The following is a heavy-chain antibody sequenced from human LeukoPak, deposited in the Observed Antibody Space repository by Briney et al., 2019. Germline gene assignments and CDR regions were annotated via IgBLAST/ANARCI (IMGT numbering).Heavy chain of an antibody. J-gene: IGHJ3*02. CDR1: GGSISSSSYY. CDR3: ARGRGSYDI. V-gene: IGHV4-39*01. CDR2: IYYSGST. D-gene: IGHD1-26*01. Sequence: SETLSLTCTVSGGSISSSSYYWGWIRQPPGKGLEWIGSIYYSGSTYYNPSLKSRVTISVDTSKNQFSLKLSSVTAADTAVYYCARGRGSYDIWGQGTMVTVSS.